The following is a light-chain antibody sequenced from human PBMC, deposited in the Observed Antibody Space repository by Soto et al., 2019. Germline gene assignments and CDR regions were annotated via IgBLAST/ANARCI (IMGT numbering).Light chain of an antibody. Sequence: DIQMTQSPSTLSASVGDRVAITCRASQNIGDLLAWYQLKPGEAPKLLIYKASYLETGVPSRFSGSGSGTEFTLTISSLQPDDFATYYCQHYNSYSEAFGQGTKVDI. CDR3: QHYNSYSEA. J-gene: IGKJ1*01. CDR1: QNIGDL. CDR2: KAS. V-gene: IGKV1-5*03.